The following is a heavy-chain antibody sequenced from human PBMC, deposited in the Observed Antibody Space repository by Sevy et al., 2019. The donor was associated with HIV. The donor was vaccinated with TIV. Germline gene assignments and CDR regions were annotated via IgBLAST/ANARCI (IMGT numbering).Heavy chain of an antibody. CDR1: GFTFSNAW. D-gene: IGHD3-3*01. Sequence: GGSLRLSCAASGFTFSNAWMSWVRQAPGKGLEWVGRIKSKTDGGTTDYAAPVKGRFTISTDESKNTLYLQMNSLITEDTAVYYCTTDTGISDYDFWSGRDDTFDNWGQGTMVTVSS. CDR3: TTDTGISDYDFWSGRDDTFDN. V-gene: IGHV3-15*01. J-gene: IGHJ3*02. CDR2: IKSKTDGGTT.